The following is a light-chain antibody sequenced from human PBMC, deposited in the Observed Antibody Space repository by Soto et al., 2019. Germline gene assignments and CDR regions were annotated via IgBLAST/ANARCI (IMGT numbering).Light chain of an antibody. CDR3: EQYNSWPPLT. J-gene: IGKJ4*01. V-gene: IGKV3D-15*01. CDR2: GAS. CDR1: QSVTSN. Sequence: EIVMTQSPATLPVSPGERATLSCRASQSVTSNLAWYQQKPGQAPRLLIYGASTRATGIPARFSGGGAGTEFTLTISSLQSEDVAVYYCEQYNSWPPLTFGGGTKVEIK.